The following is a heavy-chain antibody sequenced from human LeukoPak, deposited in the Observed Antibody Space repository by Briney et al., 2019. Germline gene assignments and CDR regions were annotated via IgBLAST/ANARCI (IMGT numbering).Heavy chain of an antibody. V-gene: IGHV4-34*01. CDR1: GGSFSGYY. Sequence: PSETLSLTCAVYGGSFSGYYCSWIRQPPGKGLEWIGEINHSGSTNYNPSLKSRVTISVNTSKNQFSLKLSSVTAADTAVYYCARGLTVRRIDYWGQGNLVTVSS. D-gene: IGHD3-9*01. CDR2: INHSGST. J-gene: IGHJ4*02. CDR3: ARGLTVRRIDY.